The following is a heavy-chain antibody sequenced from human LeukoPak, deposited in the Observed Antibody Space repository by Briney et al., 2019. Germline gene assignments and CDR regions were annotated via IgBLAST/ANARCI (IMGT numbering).Heavy chain of an antibody. D-gene: IGHD3-10*01. CDR1: GGSISSSSYY. V-gene: IGHV4-39*01. CDR3: ARQSFTRSWFDP. Sequence: SETLSLPCTVSGGSISSSSYYWGWIRQPPGKGLEWIGSIYYSGSTFYNPSLKSRVTISVDTSKNQFSLKLSSVTAADTAVYYCARQSFTRSWFDPWGQGTLVTVSS. CDR2: IYYSGST. J-gene: IGHJ5*02.